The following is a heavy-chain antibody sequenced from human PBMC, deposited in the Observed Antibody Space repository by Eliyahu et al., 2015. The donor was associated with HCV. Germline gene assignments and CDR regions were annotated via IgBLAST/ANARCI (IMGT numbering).Heavy chain of an antibody. J-gene: IGHJ6*02. CDR3: AREGFSSSSGFVSEPLGMDV. D-gene: IGHD6-6*01. CDR2: INPNSGGT. V-gene: IGHV1-2*02. Sequence: GQGLEWMGWINPNSGGTNYAQKFQGRVTMTRDTSISTAYMELSRLRSDDTAVYYCAREGFSSSSGFVSEPLGMDVWGQGTTVTVSS.